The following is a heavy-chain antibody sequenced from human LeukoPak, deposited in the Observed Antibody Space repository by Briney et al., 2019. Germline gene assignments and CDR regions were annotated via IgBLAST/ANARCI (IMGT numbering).Heavy chain of an antibody. D-gene: IGHD3-22*01. CDR2: IYYSGST. J-gene: IGHJ4*02. V-gene: IGHV4-30-4*01. Sequence: PSETLSLTCTVSGGSISGNPYYWSWIRQPPGKGLERIGYIYYSGSTYYDPSLKSRVTISVDTSKNQFSLKLSSVTAADTAVYYCAREHYYDSSGYEPPDYWGQGTLVTVSS. CDR1: GGSISGNPYY. CDR3: AREHYYDSSGYEPPDY.